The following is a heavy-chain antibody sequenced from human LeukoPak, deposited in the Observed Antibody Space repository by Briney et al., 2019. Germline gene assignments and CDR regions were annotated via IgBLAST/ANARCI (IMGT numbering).Heavy chain of an antibody. D-gene: IGHD3-9*01. J-gene: IGHJ5*02. CDR1: GFTFSSYA. CDR3: ARDYYDILTCYDNWFDP. CDR2: ISYDGSNK. V-gene: IGHV3-30*04. Sequence: GGSLTLSCTASGFTFSSYAMHWVRKAPGKGLEWVGVISYDGSNKYYADSVEGRFTISRDNSKNTLYLQMNSLRAEDTAVYYCARDYYDILTCYDNWFDPWGQGTLVTVSS.